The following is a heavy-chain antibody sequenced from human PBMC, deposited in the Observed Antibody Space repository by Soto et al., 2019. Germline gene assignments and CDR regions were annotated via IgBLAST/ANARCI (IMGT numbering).Heavy chain of an antibody. D-gene: IGHD3-10*01. CDR1: GYTFTSYG. J-gene: IGHJ6*02. CDR3: ARDPGRDLRFFGSVRYYYYGMDV. Sequence: QVQLVQSGAEVKKPGASVKVSCKASGYTFTSYGISWVRQAPGQGLEWMGWISAYNGNTNYAQKPQGRVTMTTDTSTSTAYMELRSLRSDDTAVYYCARDPGRDLRFFGSVRYYYYGMDVWGQGTTVTVSS. CDR2: ISAYNGNT. V-gene: IGHV1-18*04.